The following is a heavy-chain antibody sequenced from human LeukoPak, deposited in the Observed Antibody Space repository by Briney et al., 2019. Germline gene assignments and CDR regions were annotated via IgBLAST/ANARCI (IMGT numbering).Heavy chain of an antibody. Sequence: GGSLRLSCAASGFTFSSYSMNWVRQAPGKGLEWVSSISSSSSYIYYADSVKGRFTISRDNAKNSLYLQMNSLRAEDTAVYYCAREKRYGGPSYYYGMDVWGQGTTVTVSS. CDR1: GFTFSSYS. J-gene: IGHJ6*02. V-gene: IGHV3-21*01. D-gene: IGHD4-23*01. CDR3: AREKRYGGPSYYYGMDV. CDR2: ISSSSSYI.